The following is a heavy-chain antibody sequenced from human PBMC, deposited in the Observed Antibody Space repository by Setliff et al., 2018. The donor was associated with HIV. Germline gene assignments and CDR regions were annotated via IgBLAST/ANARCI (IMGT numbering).Heavy chain of an antibody. Sequence: PGGSLRLSCVASGFTFNIYAMSWVRQAPGKGLEWVSTIGGIDASTNYADSVKGRFSISRDNSKNTLYLQMSSLRAEDTAIYYCARGEGGYTYENWFDSWGQGTLVTVSS. CDR1: GFTFNIYA. CDR3: ARGEGGYTYENWFDS. D-gene: IGHD5-18*01. V-gene: IGHV3-23*01. J-gene: IGHJ5*01. CDR2: IGGIDAST.